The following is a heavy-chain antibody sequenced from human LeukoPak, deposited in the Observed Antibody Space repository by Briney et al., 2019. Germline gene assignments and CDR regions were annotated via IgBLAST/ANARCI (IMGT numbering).Heavy chain of an antibody. Sequence: GGSLRLSCAASGFTFCNSAMSGVRQAPGEGRVWVSYISSSGSTIYYADAVKGRFSISRDNAKNSLYLQMNSLRADDTAVYDCASGGGYVNYWGQGTRVTVSA. CDR2: ISSSGSTI. CDR1: GFTFCNSA. J-gene: IGHJ4*02. V-gene: IGHV3-11*01. D-gene: IGHD6-19*01. CDR3: ASGGGYVNY.